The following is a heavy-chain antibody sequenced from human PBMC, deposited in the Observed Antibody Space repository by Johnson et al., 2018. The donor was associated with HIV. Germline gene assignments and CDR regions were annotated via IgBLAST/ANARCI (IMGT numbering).Heavy chain of an antibody. CDR1: GFTFDDYG. J-gene: IGHJ3*01. D-gene: IGHD1-26*01. Sequence: VQLVESGGGLVQPGRSLRLSCAASGFTFDDYGMNWVRQTPGKGLEWVSGIHWNGGSTGFADSVKDRFTISRDNAKNSMYLQMNNLRVEDTALYLCVRRDSGRLSCDLWGKGTMVTVSS. CDR3: VRRDSGRLSCDL. CDR2: IHWNGGST. V-gene: IGHV3-20*04.